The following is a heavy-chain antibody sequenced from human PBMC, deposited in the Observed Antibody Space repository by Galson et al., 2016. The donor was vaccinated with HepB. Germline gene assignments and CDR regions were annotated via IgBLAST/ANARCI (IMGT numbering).Heavy chain of an antibody. CDR2: ISHVGGNH. CDR1: GVSSSSDS. J-gene: IGHJ6*02. Sequence: YPRSLCGASGVSSSSDSMHCGRQAPARGREWVAVISHVGGNHIYADSVKGRVTISRDNSKNTLYLKMNRLKPDDTAVYFCARGLRCSGFCKSYFYYGMDVWGQGTTVTVSS. CDR3: ARGLRCSGFCKSYFYYGMDV. V-gene: IGHV3-30*14. D-gene: IGHD1-26*01.